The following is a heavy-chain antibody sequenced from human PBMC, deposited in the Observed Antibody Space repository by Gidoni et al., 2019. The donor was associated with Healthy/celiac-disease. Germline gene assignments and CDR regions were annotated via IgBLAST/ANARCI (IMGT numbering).Heavy chain of an antibody. J-gene: IGHJ6*02. V-gene: IGHV1-69*01. CDR2: IIPIFGTA. CDR1: GGTFSSSA. Sequence: QVQLVQSGAEVKKPGSSVKVSSKASGGTFSSSAISWVRQAPGQGLEWMGGIIPIFGTANYAQKFQGRVTITADESTSTAYMELSSLRSEDTAVYYCARGRITGTTYYYYYGMDVWGQGTTVTVSS. CDR3: ARGRITGTTYYYYYGMDV. D-gene: IGHD1-7*01.